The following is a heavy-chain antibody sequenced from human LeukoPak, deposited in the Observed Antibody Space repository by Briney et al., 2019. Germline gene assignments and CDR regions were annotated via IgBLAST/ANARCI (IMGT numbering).Heavy chain of an antibody. D-gene: IGHD4-17*01. Sequence: PSETLSLTYAVSTDSFSSHYWTWIRQPPGKGLEWIGYISYIGSTNYNPSLKSRVTISIDTSKNQFSLKLSSVTAADTAVYYCARDVVTVTKGFDIWGQGTMVSVSS. CDR3: ARDVVTVTKGFDI. CDR2: ISYIGST. CDR1: TDSFSSHY. V-gene: IGHV4-59*11. J-gene: IGHJ3*02.